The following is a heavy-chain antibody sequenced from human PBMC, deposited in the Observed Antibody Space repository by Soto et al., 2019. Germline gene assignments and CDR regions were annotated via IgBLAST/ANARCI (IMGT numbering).Heavy chain of an antibody. CDR3: ARDLADWYSGYDLVPGY. J-gene: IGHJ4*02. CDR2: IIPIFGTA. CDR1: GGTFSSYA. V-gene: IGHV1-69*01. D-gene: IGHD5-12*01. Sequence: SVKVSCKASGGTFSSYAISWVRQAPGQGFEWMGGIIPIFGTANYAQKFQGRVTITADESTSTAYMELSSLRSEDTAVYYCARDLADWYSGYDLVPGYWGQGTLVTVSS.